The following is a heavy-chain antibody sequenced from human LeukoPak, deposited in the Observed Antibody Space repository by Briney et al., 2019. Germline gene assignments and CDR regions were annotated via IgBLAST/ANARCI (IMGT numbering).Heavy chain of an antibody. J-gene: IGHJ5*02. CDR2: ISSSSSTI. V-gene: IGHV3-48*04. D-gene: IGHD6-6*01. CDR1: GFTFSSYS. CDR3: ARGELVWYNWFDP. Sequence: GGSLRLSCAASGFTFSSYSMNWVRQAPGKGLEWVSYISSSSSTIYYADSVKGRFTISRDNAKNSLYLQMNSLRAEDTAVYYCARGELVWYNWFDPWGQGTLVTVSS.